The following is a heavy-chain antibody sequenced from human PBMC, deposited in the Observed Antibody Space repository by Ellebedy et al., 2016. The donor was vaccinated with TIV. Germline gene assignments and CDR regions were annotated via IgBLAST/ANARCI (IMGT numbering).Heavy chain of an antibody. V-gene: IGHV1-2*02. CDR1: GYTFAGYY. CDR2: INPNSGGT. J-gene: IGHJ4*02. D-gene: IGHD4-17*01. Sequence: ASVKVSCKASGYTFAGYYMHWVRQAPGQGLEWMGWINPNSGGTNYAQKFQGRVTITRNTSISTAYMELSSLRSEDTAVYYCARSTTVTGYYFDYWGQGTLVTVSS. CDR3: ARSTTVTGYYFDY.